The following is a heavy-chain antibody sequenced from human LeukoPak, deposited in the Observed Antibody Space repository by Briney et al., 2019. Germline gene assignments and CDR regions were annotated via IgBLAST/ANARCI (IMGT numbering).Heavy chain of an antibody. CDR3: ARDTYCSGGSCYSNYFDY. CDR2: ISAYNGNT. V-gene: IGHV1-18*01. D-gene: IGHD2-15*01. Sequence: ASVKVSCKASGYTSTNYGISWVRQAPGQGLEWMGWISAYNGNTNYAQKVQGRVTMTTETSTSTAYMELRSLRSDDTAVYYCARDTYCSGGSCYSNYFDYWGQGTLVTVSS. CDR1: GYTSTNYG. J-gene: IGHJ4*02.